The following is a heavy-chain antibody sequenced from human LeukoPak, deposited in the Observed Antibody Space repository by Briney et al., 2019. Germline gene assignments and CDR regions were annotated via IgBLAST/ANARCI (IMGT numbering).Heavy chain of an antibody. Sequence: PGGSLRLSCSASGFTFSDYGLHWVRQAPGKGLEWVSFISYDGRNKYFADSVKGRFTISRDNSKNTLYLQMDSLRAEDTAVYYCAIDYDFWSGYYSPTRGYFGYWGQGTLVTVSS. CDR1: GFTFSDYG. D-gene: IGHD3-3*01. J-gene: IGHJ4*02. V-gene: IGHV3-30*02. CDR2: ISYDGRNK. CDR3: AIDYDFWSGYYSPTRGYFGY.